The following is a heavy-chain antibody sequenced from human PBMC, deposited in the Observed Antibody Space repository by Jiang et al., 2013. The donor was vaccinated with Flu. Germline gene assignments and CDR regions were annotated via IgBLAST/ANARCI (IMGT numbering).Heavy chain of an antibody. CDR2: GGT. J-gene: IGHJ6*02. D-gene: IGHD3-16*01. CDR3: AREGGWEEAGYGMDV. V-gene: IGHV1-2*02. Sequence: GGTNYAQKFQGRVTMTRDTSISTAYMELSRLRSDDTAVYYCAREGGWEEAGYGMDVWGQGTTVTVSS.